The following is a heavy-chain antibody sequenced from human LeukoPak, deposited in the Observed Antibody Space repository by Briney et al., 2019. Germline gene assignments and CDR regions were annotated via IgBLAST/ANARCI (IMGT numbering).Heavy chain of an antibody. CDR2: IPYSGST. CDR3: ARFGGYTSGGQFDP. CDR1: GGSINDYY. J-gene: IGHJ5*02. Sequence: SETLSLTCTVSGGSINDYYWNWIRQPPGKGLEWIGYIPYSGSTSYNPSLKSRVTISLDTSKRQFSLNVSSVTAADTAVYYCARFGGYTSGGQFDPWGLGTLVTVSS. D-gene: IGHD5-12*01. V-gene: IGHV4-59*01.